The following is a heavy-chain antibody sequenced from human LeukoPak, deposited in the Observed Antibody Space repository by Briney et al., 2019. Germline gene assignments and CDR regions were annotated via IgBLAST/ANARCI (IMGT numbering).Heavy chain of an antibody. Sequence: GGSLRLSCAASGFTLSRYEMNWVRQAPGKGLEWVSYISSSGSTIYYADSVKGRFTISRDNAKSSLYLQMNSLRVDDTAVYYCARALPSSWYFFDYWGQGALVTVSS. CDR3: ARALPSSWYFFDY. J-gene: IGHJ4*02. V-gene: IGHV3-48*03. CDR2: ISSSGSTI. CDR1: GFTLSRYE. D-gene: IGHD6-13*01.